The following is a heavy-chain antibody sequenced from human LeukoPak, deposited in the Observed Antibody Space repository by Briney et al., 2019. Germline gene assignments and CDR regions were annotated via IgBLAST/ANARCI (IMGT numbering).Heavy chain of an antibody. CDR2: ISSTSTI. CDR3: ARGTVRGLTDY. J-gene: IGHJ4*02. V-gene: IGHV3-48*02. D-gene: IGHD3-10*01. CDR1: GFTFSSYT. Sequence: PGGSLRLSCAASGFTFSSYTMNWVRQAPGKGLEWVSYISSTSTIYYADSVKGRFSISRDSAKNSLYLQMNSLRDEDTAVYFCARGTVRGLTDYWGQGTLVTVSS.